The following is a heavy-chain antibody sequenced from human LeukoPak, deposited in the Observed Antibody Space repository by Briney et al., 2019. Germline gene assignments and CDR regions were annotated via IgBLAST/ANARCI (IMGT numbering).Heavy chain of an antibody. CDR1: GYTFTSYY. V-gene: IGHV1-46*01. CDR2: INPLGGST. CDR3: ARAHDFWSGPFDY. D-gene: IGHD3-3*01. Sequence: ASVKVSCKASGYTFTSYYVHWVRQAHGQGLEWMGIINPLGGSTNYAQKFQGRVTMTRDTSTSTVYMELSDLRTEDTAVYYCARAHDFWSGPFDYWGQGTLVTVSS. J-gene: IGHJ4*02.